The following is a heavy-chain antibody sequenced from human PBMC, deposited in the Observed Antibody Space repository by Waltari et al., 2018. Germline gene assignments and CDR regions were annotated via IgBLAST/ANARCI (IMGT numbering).Heavy chain of an antibody. CDR1: GFTFSSYG. D-gene: IGHD6-6*01. Sequence: QVQLVESGGGVVQPGRSLRLSCAASGFTFSSYGMHWVRQAPGKGVEWVAVIWYDGSNKYYADSVKGRCTISRDNSKNTLYLQMNSLRAEDTAVYYCAKDSSSSFFDYWGQGTLVTVSS. V-gene: IGHV3-33*06. CDR2: IWYDGSNK. CDR3: AKDSSSSFFDY. J-gene: IGHJ4*02.